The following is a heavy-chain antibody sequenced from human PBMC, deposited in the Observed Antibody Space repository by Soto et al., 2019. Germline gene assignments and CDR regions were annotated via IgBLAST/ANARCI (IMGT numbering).Heavy chain of an antibody. CDR2: ISVSGSIK. CDR3: ARDQFHYAPNHPSYFDF. V-gene: IGHV3-48*02. Sequence: EVQLVESGGGLVQPGTSLRLSCAASGFTFSSYSMNWVRRAPGKGLEWVSFISVSGSIKYYADSVRGRFTISRDNAKNSLFLEMNSLADEDSAVYYCARDQFHYAPNHPSYFDFWGQGTLVAVSS. J-gene: IGHJ4*01. D-gene: IGHD2-2*01. CDR1: GFTFSSYS.